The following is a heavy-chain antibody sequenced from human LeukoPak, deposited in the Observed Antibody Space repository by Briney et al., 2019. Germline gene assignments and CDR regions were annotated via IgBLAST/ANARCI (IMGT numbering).Heavy chain of an antibody. D-gene: IGHD2-15*01. CDR1: GYTFTGYY. J-gene: IGHJ4*02. CDR2: INPNSAGT. V-gene: IGHV1-2*06. Sequence: ASVKVSCKASGYTFTGYYMHWVRQAPGQGVEGVGRINPNSAGTHYAQKFQGRVTMTRDTSISTAYMELSRLRSDDTAVCYCAKSVGYCSGGSCYSVGWGQGTLVTVSS. CDR3: AKSVGYCSGGSCYSVG.